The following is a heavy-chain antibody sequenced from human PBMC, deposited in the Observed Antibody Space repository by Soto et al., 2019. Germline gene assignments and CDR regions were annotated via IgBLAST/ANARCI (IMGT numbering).Heavy chain of an antibody. CDR1: GFTVSSNY. CDR3: ARDRIPTGMDV. Sequence: EVQLVESGGGLVQPGGSLRLSCAASGFTVSSNYMSWVRQAPGKGLEWVSVIYSGGSTYYADSVKGRFTISRDNSKNTLYLQMNSLRSEDTAVYYCARDRIPTGMDVWGQGTTVTVSS. J-gene: IGHJ6*02. V-gene: IGHV3-66*01. CDR2: IYSGGST.